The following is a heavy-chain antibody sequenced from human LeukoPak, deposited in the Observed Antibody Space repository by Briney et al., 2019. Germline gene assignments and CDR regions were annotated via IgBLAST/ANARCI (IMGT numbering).Heavy chain of an antibody. CDR2: ISYDGSNK. J-gene: IGHJ3*02. Sequence: PGGSLRLSCAASGFTFSSYGMHWVRQAPGKGLEWVAVISYDGSNKYYADSVKGRFTISRDNSKNTLYLQMNSLRAEDTAVYYCARGYSGSYYEAFDIWGQGTMVTVSS. V-gene: IGHV3-30*03. D-gene: IGHD1-26*01. CDR3: ARGYSGSYYEAFDI. CDR1: GFTFSSYG.